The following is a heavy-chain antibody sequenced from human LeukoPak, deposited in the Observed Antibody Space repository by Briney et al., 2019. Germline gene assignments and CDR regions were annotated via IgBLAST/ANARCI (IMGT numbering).Heavy chain of an antibody. D-gene: IGHD5-18*01. CDR3: ATAGGYSYGSRFDR. CDR2: ISYGGSPR. Sequence: SLRLSCVGYGFTFRASPVHWVRQTPERGLEWVALISYGGSPRYYADFVKGRFTISRDDSRNTVYLQMNSLRGDDTALYFCATAGGYSYGSRFDRWGQGTLVAVSS. J-gene: IGHJ4*02. CDR1: GFTFRASP. V-gene: IGHV3-30*04.